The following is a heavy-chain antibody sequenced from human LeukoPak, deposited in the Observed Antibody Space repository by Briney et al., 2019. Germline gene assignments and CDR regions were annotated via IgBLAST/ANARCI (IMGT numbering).Heavy chain of an antibody. J-gene: IGHJ4*02. V-gene: IGHV3-23*01. D-gene: IGHD3-22*01. CDR1: RFTFRSYA. Sequence: GGSLRLSCAASRFTFRSYAMTWVRQAPGKGLEWVSAISGSGGSTYYADSVKGRSTISRDNPKNTLYLQMNSLRAEDTAVYYCAKDLYDSSGYPVGAFDNWGQGTLVTVSS. CDR3: AKDLYDSSGYPVGAFDN. CDR2: ISGSGGST.